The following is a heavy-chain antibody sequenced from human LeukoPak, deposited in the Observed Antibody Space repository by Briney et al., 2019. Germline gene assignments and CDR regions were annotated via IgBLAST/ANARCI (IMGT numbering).Heavy chain of an antibody. Sequence: SETLSLTCTVSGGSISSYYWSWVRQPPGKGLEWIGYIYYSGSTNYNPSLKSRVTISVDTSKNQFSLKLSSVTAADTAVYYCAREGFEDIVANGDAFDIWGQGTMVTVSS. J-gene: IGHJ3*02. CDR1: GGSISSYY. V-gene: IGHV4-59*01. CDR3: AREGFEDIVANGDAFDI. D-gene: IGHD5-12*01. CDR2: IYYSGST.